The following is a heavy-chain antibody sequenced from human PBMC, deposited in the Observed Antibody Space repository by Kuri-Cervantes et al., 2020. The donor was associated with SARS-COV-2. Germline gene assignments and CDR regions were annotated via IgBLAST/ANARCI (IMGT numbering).Heavy chain of an antibody. CDR1: GYTFTSYG. V-gene: IGHV1-2*02. J-gene: IGHJ1*01. CDR3: AGVVVAARYFQH. Sequence: ASVKVSCKASGYTFTSYGISWVRQAPGQGLEWMGWINPNSGGTNYAQKFQGRVTMTRDTSISTAYMELSRLRSDGTAVYYCAGVVVAARYFQHWGQGTLVTVSS. CDR2: INPNSGGT. D-gene: IGHD2-15*01.